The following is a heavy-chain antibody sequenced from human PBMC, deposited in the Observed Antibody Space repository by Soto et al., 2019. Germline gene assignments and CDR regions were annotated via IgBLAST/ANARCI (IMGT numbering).Heavy chain of an antibody. CDR2: INHSGST. CDR3: ARVGPVGSFTMIDY. D-gene: IGHD3-22*01. J-gene: IGHJ4*02. Sequence: KPSETLSLTCAVYGGSFSGYYWSWIRQPPGKGLEWIGEINHSGSTSYNPSRKSRVTISVDTSKNQFSLKLSSVTAADTAVYYCARVGPVGSFTMIDYWGQGTLVTVSS. V-gene: IGHV4-34*01. CDR1: GGSFSGYY.